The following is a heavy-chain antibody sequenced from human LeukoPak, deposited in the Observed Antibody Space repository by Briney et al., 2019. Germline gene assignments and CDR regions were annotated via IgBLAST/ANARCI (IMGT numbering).Heavy chain of an antibody. Sequence: SETLSLTRTVSGGSLSSYYWSWIRQPPGQGLESIGYIYTSGSTNYNSSLKSRVTISVDTSRNQFSLKRSSVTAADTAVYYCARHVTIFDYMDVWGKGTTVTVSS. V-gene: IGHV4-4*09. CDR3: ARHVTIFDYMDV. CDR1: GGSLSSYY. J-gene: IGHJ6*03. CDR2: IYTSGST. D-gene: IGHD3-3*01.